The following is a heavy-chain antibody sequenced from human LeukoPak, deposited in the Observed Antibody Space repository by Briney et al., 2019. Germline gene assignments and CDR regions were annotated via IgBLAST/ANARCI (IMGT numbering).Heavy chain of an antibody. CDR1: GGTFSSYA. Sequence: GASVKVSCKASGGTFSSYAISWVRQAPGQGLEWMGRIIPNLGIANYAQKFQGRVTITADKSTSTAYMELSSLRSEDTAVYYCARDGGNCGGDCYPRYYYYYYGMDVWGQGTTVTVSS. J-gene: IGHJ6*02. CDR2: IIPNLGIA. CDR3: ARDGGNCGGDCYPRYYYYYYGMDV. D-gene: IGHD2-21*02. V-gene: IGHV1-69*04.